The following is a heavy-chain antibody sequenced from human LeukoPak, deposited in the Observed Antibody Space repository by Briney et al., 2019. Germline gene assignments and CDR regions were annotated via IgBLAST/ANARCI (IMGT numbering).Heavy chain of an antibody. CDR1: GYTFTSNY. CDR2: ISPSSGST. J-gene: IGHJ5*02. D-gene: IGHD5-24*01. Sequence: ASVKVSCKAFGYTFTSNYMYWVRQAPGQGPEWMGLISPSSGSTTYAQTFQGRVTLSRDTSTSTAYMEMSRLRDVNTWVCYCARDNSVRDDAWWFNPWGRGTLVTVP. V-gene: IGHV1-46*01. CDR3: ARDNSVRDDAWWFNP.